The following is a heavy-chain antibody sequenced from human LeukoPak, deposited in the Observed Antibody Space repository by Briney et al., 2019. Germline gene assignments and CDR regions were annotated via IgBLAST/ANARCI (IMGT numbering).Heavy chain of an antibody. Sequence: WVRQAPGKGLEWVGSIYYSGSTYYNPSLKSRVTLSVDTSKNRFSLKLSSVTAADTAVYYCARLYGSGSYFLTPLDYWGQGTLVTVSS. D-gene: IGHD3-10*01. V-gene: IGHV4-39*01. J-gene: IGHJ4*02. CDR3: ARLYGSGSYFLTPLDY. CDR2: IYYSGST.